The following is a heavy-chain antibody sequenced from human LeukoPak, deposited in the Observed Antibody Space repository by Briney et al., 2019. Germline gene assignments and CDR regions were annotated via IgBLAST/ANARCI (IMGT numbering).Heavy chain of an antibody. CDR2: ISHTGAT. CDR1: GDSVSSSY. D-gene: IGHD3-22*01. V-gene: IGHV4-59*02. Sequence: SETLSLTCTVSGDSVSSSYWSWIRQPPGKTLEWLGDISHTGATNYNPSLKSRVTMSIDTSKNQFSLNLNSVTAADTAVYYCARGFYDSSGYSNCFDRWGQGTLVTVSS. J-gene: IGHJ5*02. CDR3: ARGFYDSSGYSNCFDR.